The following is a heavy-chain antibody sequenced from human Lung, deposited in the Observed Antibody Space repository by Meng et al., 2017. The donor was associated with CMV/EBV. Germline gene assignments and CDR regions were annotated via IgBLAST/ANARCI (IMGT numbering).Heavy chain of an antibody. CDR3: AKEGRYCSSTSCFYYVDY. J-gene: IGHJ4*02. Sequence: ESXKISXAASGFTFDDYTMHWVRQAPGKGLEWVSLISWDGGSTYYADSVKGRFTISRDNSKNSLYLQMNSLRTEDTALYYCAKEGRYCSSTSCFYYVDYWGQGTLVTVSS. CDR1: GFTFDDYT. CDR2: ISWDGGST. D-gene: IGHD2-2*01. V-gene: IGHV3-43*01.